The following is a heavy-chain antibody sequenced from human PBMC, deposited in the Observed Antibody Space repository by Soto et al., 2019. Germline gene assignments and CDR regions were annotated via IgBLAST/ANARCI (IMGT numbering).Heavy chain of an antibody. V-gene: IGHV1-3*05. D-gene: IGHD6-19*01. Sequence: QVQLVQSGAEEKKPGASVKVSCKASGYTFTGYAMHWVRQAPGQRLEWMGWINAGNGNTKYSQKFQGRVTITRDTSASTAYMELSSLRSEDTALYYCARAVAVPADLDYWGQGTLVTVAS. J-gene: IGHJ4*02. CDR2: INAGNGNT. CDR1: GYTFTGYA. CDR3: ARAVAVPADLDY.